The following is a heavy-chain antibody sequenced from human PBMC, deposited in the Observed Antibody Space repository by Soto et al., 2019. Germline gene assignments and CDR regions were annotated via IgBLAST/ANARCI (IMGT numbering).Heavy chain of an antibody. CDR2: ISSRSTNI. J-gene: IGHJ4*02. CDR1: GFIFSGYS. V-gene: IGHV3-21*06. CDR3: AKFTEPGYSSIWYYFEY. Sequence: PGGSLRLSCVGSGFIFSGYSMAWVRQAPGRGLEWVASISSRSTNIDYADSVMGRFSISRDDANNLVSLQMSSLRGEDTALYYCAKFTEPGYSSIWYYFEYWGQGTPVTVSS. D-gene: IGHD2-2*01.